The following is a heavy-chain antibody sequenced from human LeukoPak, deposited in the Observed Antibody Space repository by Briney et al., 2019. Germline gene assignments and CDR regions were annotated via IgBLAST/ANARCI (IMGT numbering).Heavy chain of an antibody. V-gene: IGHV4-34*01. Sequence: SETLSLTCAVYGGSFSGYYWSWIRQPPGKGLEWIGEINHSGSTNYNPSLKSRVTISVDTSKKHFSLKLSSVTAADTAVYYCARHVATGTTDAFDIWGQGAMVAVSS. CDR2: INHSGST. D-gene: IGHD1-1*01. CDR3: ARHVATGTTDAFDI. CDR1: GGSFSGYY. J-gene: IGHJ3*02.